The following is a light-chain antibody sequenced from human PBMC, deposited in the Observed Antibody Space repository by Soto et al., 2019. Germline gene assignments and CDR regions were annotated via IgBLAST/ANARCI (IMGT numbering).Light chain of an antibody. Sequence: QSALTQPPSASGSPGQSVTISCTGTRSDVGAYKYVSWYQQHPGKAPKLMIYEVSERPSGVPDRFSGSKSGNTASLTVSGLQAEDEADYYCWSYAGADTWVFGGGTKLTVL. V-gene: IGLV2-8*01. J-gene: IGLJ3*02. CDR1: RSDVGAYKY. CDR2: EVS. CDR3: WSYAGADTWV.